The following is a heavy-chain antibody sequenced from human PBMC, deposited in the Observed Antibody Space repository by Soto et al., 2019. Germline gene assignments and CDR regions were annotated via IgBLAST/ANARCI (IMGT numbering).Heavy chain of an antibody. CDR1: GYTFTSYG. J-gene: IGHJ5*02. V-gene: IGHV1-18*01. D-gene: IGHD6-19*01. CDR3: ARMGAVAGTNWFDP. Sequence: ASVKVSCKASGYTFTSYGISWARQAPGQGLEWMGWISAYNGNTNYARKLQGRVTMTTDTSTSTAYMELRSLRSDDTAVYYCARMGAVAGTNWFDPWGQGTLVTVSS. CDR2: ISAYNGNT.